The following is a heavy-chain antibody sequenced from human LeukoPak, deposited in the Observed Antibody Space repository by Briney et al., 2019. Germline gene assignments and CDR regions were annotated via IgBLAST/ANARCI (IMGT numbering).Heavy chain of an antibody. D-gene: IGHD5-18*01. CDR2: IYYSGST. Sequence: PSETLSLTCTVSGGSISSYYWSWIRQPPGKGLEWIGYIYYSGSTNYNPSLKSRVTISVDTSKNQFSLKLSSVTAADTAVYYCARTRGYGKADAFDIWGQGTMVTVSS. J-gene: IGHJ3*02. CDR3: ARTRGYGKADAFDI. V-gene: IGHV4-59*01. CDR1: GGSISSYY.